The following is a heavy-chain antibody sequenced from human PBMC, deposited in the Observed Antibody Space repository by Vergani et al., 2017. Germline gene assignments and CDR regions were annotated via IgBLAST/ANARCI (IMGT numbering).Heavy chain of an antibody. Sequence: QVQLVQSGAEVKKPGSSVKVSCKASGGTFSSYAISWVRQAPGQGLEWMGGIIPIFGTANYAQKFQGRVTITADESTSTAYMELSSLRSEDTAVYYCAGGCGAMCYDRSGYPQWYFDDWGQGTLVTVSS. CDR2: IIPIFGTA. CDR3: AGGCGAMCYDRSGYPQWYFDD. J-gene: IGHJ4*02. D-gene: IGHD3-22*01. CDR1: GGTFSSYA. V-gene: IGHV1-69*19.